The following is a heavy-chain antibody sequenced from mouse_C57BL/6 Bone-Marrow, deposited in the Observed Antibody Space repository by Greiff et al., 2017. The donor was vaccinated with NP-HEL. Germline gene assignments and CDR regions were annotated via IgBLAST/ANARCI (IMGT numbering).Heavy chain of an antibody. V-gene: IGHV3-6*01. D-gene: IGHD2-5*01. J-gene: IGHJ2*01. CDR2: ISYDGSN. CDR1: GYSITSGYY. CDR3: ASSNWGFDY. Sequence: ESGPGLVKPSQSLSLTCSVTGYSITSGYYWNWIRQFPGNKLEWMGYISYDGSNNYNPSLKNRISITRDTSKNQFFLKLTSVTTEDTATYYCASSNWGFDYWGQGTTLTVSS.